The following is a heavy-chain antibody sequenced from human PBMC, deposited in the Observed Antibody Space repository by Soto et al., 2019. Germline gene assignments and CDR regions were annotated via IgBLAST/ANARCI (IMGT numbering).Heavy chain of an antibody. CDR3: ARNARRVPAAQPFDP. CDR1: GSTFPTYY. J-gene: IGHJ5*02. D-gene: IGHD2-2*01. Sequence: SAKVSCQASGSTFPTYYRHLLLQAPVQGLEWMGIINPSGGSTSYAQKFQGRVTMTRDTSTSTVYMELSSLRSEDTAVYYCARNARRVPAAQPFDPWGQGTLVTVSS. CDR2: INPSGGST. V-gene: IGHV1-46*01.